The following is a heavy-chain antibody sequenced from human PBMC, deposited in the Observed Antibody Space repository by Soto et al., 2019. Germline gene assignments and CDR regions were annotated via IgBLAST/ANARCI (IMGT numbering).Heavy chain of an antibody. Sequence: QVQLVQSGAEVKKAGASVRVSCKASGYTFTDNNILWLRRAPGQGPEWMGRINPKRGDTHYAQKLNGRVTMTRDPSMDTAYMELPSLPSDDTAIYYCATKHVGDYIRWCLDPWGQGPLVTVSS. CDR2: INPKRGDT. V-gene: IGHV1-2*02. J-gene: IGHJ5*02. CDR1: GYTFTDNN. CDR3: ATKHVGDYIRWCLDP. D-gene: IGHD4-17*01.